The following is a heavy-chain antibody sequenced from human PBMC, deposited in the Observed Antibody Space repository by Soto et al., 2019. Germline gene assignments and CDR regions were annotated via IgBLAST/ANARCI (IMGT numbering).Heavy chain of an antibody. CDR1: GFTFSTYG. CDR3: VGDLLTERYY. CDR2: ISYDGGNK. V-gene: IGHV3-30*03. J-gene: IGHJ4*02. Sequence: QVQLVESGGGVVQPGRSLRLACAASGFTFSTYGMHWVRQAPGKGLEWVAGISYDGGNKYYADSVKGRFTISRDNSKNTLYLQMNSLRAEDTAVYYCVGDLLTERYYWGQGTRVTVSS. D-gene: IGHD7-27*01.